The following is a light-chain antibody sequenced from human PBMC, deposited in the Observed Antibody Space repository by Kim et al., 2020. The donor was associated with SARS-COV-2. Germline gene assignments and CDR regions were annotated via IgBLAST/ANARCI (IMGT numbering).Light chain of an antibody. CDR1: SSDVGAYNY. J-gene: IGLJ2*01. CDR2: EVS. V-gene: IGLV2-8*01. Sequence: QSALTQPPSASGSLGQSITISCTGASSDVGAYNYVSWYQQHPGKAPQLMIYEVSQRPSGVPDRFSGSKSGNTAFLTVSGLQAEDKTDYHCVSYAGTNSVLFGGGTQLTVL. CDR3: VSYAGTNSVL.